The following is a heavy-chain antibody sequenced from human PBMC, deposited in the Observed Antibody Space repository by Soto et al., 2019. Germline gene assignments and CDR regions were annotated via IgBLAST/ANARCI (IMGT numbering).Heavy chain of an antibody. CDR2: ISGSGGGT. Sequence: LRLSCAASGFTFSSFAMSWVRQAPGKGLEWVSAISGSGGGTYYADSVKGRVTISRDNSKNTLYLQMNSLRAEDTAVYYCARLGVAGTYDAFDVWGRGAMVTVSS. CDR3: ARLGVAGTYDAFDV. D-gene: IGHD3-16*01. J-gene: IGHJ3*01. V-gene: IGHV3-23*01. CDR1: GFTFSSFA.